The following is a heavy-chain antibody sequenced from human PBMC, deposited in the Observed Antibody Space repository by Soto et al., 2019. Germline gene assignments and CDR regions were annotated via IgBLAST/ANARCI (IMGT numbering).Heavy chain of an antibody. CDR3: AREVGLLYSNYRYFDY. V-gene: IGHV6-1*01. CDR1: GDSVSSNSAA. D-gene: IGHD4-4*01. Sequence: SETLSLTCAISGDSVSSNSAAWNWIRQSPSRGLEWLGRTYYRSKWYNDYAVSVKSRITINPDTSKNQFSLQLNSVTPEDTAVYYCAREVGLLYSNYRYFDYWGQGTLVTVSS. J-gene: IGHJ4*02. CDR2: TYYRSKWYN.